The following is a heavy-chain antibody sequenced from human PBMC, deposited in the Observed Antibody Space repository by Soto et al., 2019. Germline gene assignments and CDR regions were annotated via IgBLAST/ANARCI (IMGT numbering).Heavy chain of an antibody. CDR3: ARERPPRKDYDFWSGYPYYFDY. CDR1: GFTFRNYN. D-gene: IGHD3-3*01. J-gene: IGHJ4*02. Sequence: GGSLRLSCAASGFTFRNYNMNWVRQAPGKGLEWLSYISGASGTIYYADSMQGRFTISRDNAKNSLYLQMNSLRAEDTAVYYCARERPPRKDYDFWSGYPYYFDYWGQGTLVTVSS. CDR2: ISGASGTI. V-gene: IGHV3-48*01.